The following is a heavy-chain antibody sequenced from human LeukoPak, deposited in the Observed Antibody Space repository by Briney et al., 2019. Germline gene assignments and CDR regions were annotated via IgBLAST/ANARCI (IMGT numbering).Heavy chain of an antibody. D-gene: IGHD2-2*01. Sequence: ASVKVSCKASGYTFTGYYMHWVRPAPGQGLERMGWINPNRGGTNYAQKFQGRVTMTRDTSISTAYMELSRLRSDDTAVYYCARGGYCSSTSCHPIFGYWGQGTLVTVSS. CDR2: INPNRGGT. CDR3: ARGGYCSSTSCHPIFGY. J-gene: IGHJ4*02. CDR1: GYTFTGYY. V-gene: IGHV1-2*02.